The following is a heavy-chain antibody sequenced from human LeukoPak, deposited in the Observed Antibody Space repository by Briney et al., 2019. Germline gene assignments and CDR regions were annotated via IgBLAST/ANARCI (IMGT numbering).Heavy chain of an antibody. CDR3: ARETQTYYDMDV. J-gene: IGHJ6*03. CDR2: VHTSGST. CDR1: GGSIRSGSYY. V-gene: IGHV4-61*02. Sequence: SETLSLTCTVSGGSIRSGSYYWSWIRQAAGKGLEWIGRVHTSGSTNYNPSLESRVTISVDTSKNQFSLKLSSVTAADTAVYYCARETQTYYDMDVWGKGTTVTISS.